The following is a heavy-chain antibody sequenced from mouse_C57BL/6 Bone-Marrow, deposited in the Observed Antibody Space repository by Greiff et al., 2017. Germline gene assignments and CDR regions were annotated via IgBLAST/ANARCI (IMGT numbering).Heavy chain of an antibody. D-gene: IGHD2-4*01. CDR1: GFTFSSYG. CDR2: ISSGGRYT. Sequence: EVQLVESGGDLVKPGGSLKLSCAASGFTFSSYGMSWVRQTPDKRLEWVATISSGGRYTYYPDSVKGRFTISRDNAKHTLYLQMSSLKSEDTAMYCCARQIYYDYDDWFAYWGQGTLVTVSA. J-gene: IGHJ3*01. CDR3: ARQIYYDYDDWFAY. V-gene: IGHV5-6*01.